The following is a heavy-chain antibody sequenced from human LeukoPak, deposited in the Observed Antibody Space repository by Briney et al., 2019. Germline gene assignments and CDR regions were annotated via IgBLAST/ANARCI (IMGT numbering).Heavy chain of an antibody. Sequence: GGSLRLSCAASGFTFTYNGMNWVRQAPGKGLEWVSFISRSSTTIYYADSVKGRFTISRDNAKNSLYLQMNSLRAEDTAVYYCARESDDSSGYYYLWGQGTLVTVSS. CDR1: GFTFTYNG. V-gene: IGHV3-48*04. D-gene: IGHD3-22*01. J-gene: IGHJ5*02. CDR3: ARESDDSSGYYYL. CDR2: ISRSSTTI.